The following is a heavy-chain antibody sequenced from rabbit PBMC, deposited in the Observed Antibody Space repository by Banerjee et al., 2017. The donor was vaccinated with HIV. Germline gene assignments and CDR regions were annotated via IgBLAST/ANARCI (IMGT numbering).Heavy chain of an antibody. Sequence: QEQLVESGGGLVQPGGSLTLSCKASGIDFSSYGITWVRQAPGKGLEWIACIYSSNGDKWYASWVNGRFTISRSTSLNTVDLKMTSLTAADTATYFCASSGYAGYDYTTQYFNLWGPGTLVTVS. CDR2: IYSSNGDK. CDR1: GIDFSSYG. J-gene: IGHJ4*01. D-gene: IGHD6-1*01. V-gene: IGHV1S43*01. CDR3: ASSGYAGYDYTTQYFNL.